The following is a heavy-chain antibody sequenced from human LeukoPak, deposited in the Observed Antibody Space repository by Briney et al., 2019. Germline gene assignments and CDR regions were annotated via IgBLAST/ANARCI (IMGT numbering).Heavy chain of an antibody. CDR3: ASRGIRFGDYWYFDL. Sequence: GGSLRLSCAASGFTFSIYSMNWVRQAPGKGLEWVSSISGSSSYIFYADSVKGRFNISRDNAKNSLHLQMNSLRAEDTAVYYCASRGIRFGDYWYFDLWGRGTLVTVSS. CDR2: ISGSSSYI. J-gene: IGHJ2*01. V-gene: IGHV3-21*01. D-gene: IGHD3-10*01. CDR1: GFTFSIYS.